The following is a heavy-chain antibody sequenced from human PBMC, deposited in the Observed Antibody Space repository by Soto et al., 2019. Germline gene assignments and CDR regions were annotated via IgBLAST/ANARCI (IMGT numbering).Heavy chain of an antibody. V-gene: IGHV4-39*01. D-gene: IGHD6-19*01. Sequence: PSETLSLTCTVSGGSISSSSYYWGWIRQPPGNGLEWIGSIYYSGSTYYNPSLKSRVTISVDTSKNQFSLKLSSVTAADTAVYYCARGWYGYYYGMDVWGQGTTVTVSS. CDR1: GGSISSSSYY. CDR3: ARGWYGYYYGMDV. J-gene: IGHJ6*02. CDR2: IYYSGST.